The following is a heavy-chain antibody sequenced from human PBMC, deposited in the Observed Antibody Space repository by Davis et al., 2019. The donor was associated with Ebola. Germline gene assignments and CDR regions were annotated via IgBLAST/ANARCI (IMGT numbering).Heavy chain of an antibody. CDR1: GFTFNQYA. V-gene: IGHV3-23*01. Sequence: PGGSLRLSCAASGFTFNQYAMTWVRQAPGKGLEWVSTISKSGRDTNYADSVRGRFSISRDNAKNTLFLQINSLRVEDTAVYYCVKDMIVEGLTSPHPDFQHWGQGTLVTVSS. J-gene: IGHJ1*01. CDR2: ISKSGRDT. CDR3: VKDMIVEGLTSPHPDFQH. D-gene: IGHD3-22*01.